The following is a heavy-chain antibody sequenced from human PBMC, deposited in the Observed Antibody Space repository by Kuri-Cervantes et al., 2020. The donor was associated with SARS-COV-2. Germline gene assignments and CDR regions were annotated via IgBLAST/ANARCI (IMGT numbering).Heavy chain of an antibody. CDR3: AKDCGGDCYLDY. CDR2: ISYDGSNK. D-gene: IGHD2-21*02. CDR1: GFTFSSYG. J-gene: IGHJ4*02. V-gene: IGHV3-30*18. Sequence: GESLKISCAASGFTFSSYGMHWVRQAPGKGLEWVAVISYDGSNKYYADSVKGRFNISRDNSKNTLYLQMNSLRAEDTAVYYCAKDCGGDCYLDYWGQGTLVTVSS.